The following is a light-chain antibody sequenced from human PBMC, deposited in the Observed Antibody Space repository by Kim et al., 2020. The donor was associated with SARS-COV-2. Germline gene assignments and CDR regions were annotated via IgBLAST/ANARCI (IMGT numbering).Light chain of an antibody. CDR2: TDT. CDR3: QVWDSSTWV. CDR1: NIGSKD. Sequence: SVALGQTARITCGENNIGSKDVLWYQQKPGQAPVLVIYTDTNRPSGIPERFSGSNSGNTATLTISRAQAGDEADYYCQVWDSSTWVFGGGTQLTVL. J-gene: IGLJ3*02. V-gene: IGLV3-9*01.